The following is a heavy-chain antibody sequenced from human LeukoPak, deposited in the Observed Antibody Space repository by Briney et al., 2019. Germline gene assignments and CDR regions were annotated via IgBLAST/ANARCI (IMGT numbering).Heavy chain of an antibody. CDR1: GFTFSSYA. Sequence: GGSLRLSCAASGFTFSSYAMHWVRQAPGKGLEWVAVISYDGSNKYYADSVKGRFTISRDNSKNTLYLQMNSLRAEDTAVYYCARAPQLVPPFDYWGQGTLVTVSS. D-gene: IGHD6-13*01. V-gene: IGHV3-30-3*01. J-gene: IGHJ4*02. CDR2: ISYDGSNK. CDR3: ARAPQLVPPFDY.